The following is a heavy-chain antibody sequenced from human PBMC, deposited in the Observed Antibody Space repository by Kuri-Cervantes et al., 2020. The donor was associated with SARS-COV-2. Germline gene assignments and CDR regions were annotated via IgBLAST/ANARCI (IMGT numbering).Heavy chain of an antibody. D-gene: IGHD3-16*01. CDR2: IYYSGST. CDR3: ARGRIWGSHWGGYYFDY. CDR1: GGSISSSSYY. J-gene: IGHJ4*02. V-gene: IGHV4-39*07. Sequence: GSLRLSCTVSGGSISSSSYYWGWVRQPPGKGLEWIGSIYYSGSTYYNPSLKSRVTISVDTSKNQFSLKLSSVTAADTAVYYCARGRIWGSHWGGYYFDYWGQGTLVTVSS.